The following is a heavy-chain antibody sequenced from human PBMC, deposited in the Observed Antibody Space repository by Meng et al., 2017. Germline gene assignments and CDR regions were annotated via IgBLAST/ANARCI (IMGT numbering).Heavy chain of an antibody. Sequence: GGSLRLSCAASGFTFSSYAMHWVRQAPGKGLEWVAVISYDGSNKYYADSVKGRFTISRDNSKNTLYLQMNSLRAEDTAVYYCAKRLTTVRVGWFDPWGQGTLVTVSS. CDR3: AKRLTTVRVGWFDP. D-gene: IGHD4/OR15-4a*01. J-gene: IGHJ5*02. CDR1: GFTFSSYA. CDR2: ISYDGSNK. V-gene: IGHV3-30*04.